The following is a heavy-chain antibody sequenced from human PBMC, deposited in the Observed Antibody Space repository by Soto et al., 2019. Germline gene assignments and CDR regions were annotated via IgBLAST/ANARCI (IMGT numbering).Heavy chain of an antibody. J-gene: IGHJ3*02. V-gene: IGHV3-49*03. Sequence: GWSLRLSCTASGFTFGDYAMSWFRQAPGKGLEWVGFIRSKAYGGTTEYAASVKGRFTISRDDSKSIAYLQMNSLKTEDTAVYYCTRTEYSSSSDAFDIWGQGTMVTVSS. CDR1: GFTFGDYA. CDR3: TRTEYSSSSDAFDI. D-gene: IGHD6-6*01. CDR2: IRSKAYGGTT.